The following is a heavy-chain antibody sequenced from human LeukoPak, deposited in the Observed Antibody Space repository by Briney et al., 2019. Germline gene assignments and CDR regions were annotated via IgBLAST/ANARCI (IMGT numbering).Heavy chain of an antibody. V-gene: IGHV4-31*03. J-gene: IGHJ5*02. CDR1: GGSVSSGGYY. CDR2: IYYSGST. CDR3: ARSPYCSSTSCLTYNWFDP. D-gene: IGHD2-2*01. Sequence: SETLSLTCTVSGGSVSSGGYYWSWIRQHPGKGLEWIGYIYYSGSTYYNPSLKSRVTISVDMSKNQFSLKLSSVTAADTAVYYCARSPYCSSTSCLTYNWFDPWGQGTLVTVSS.